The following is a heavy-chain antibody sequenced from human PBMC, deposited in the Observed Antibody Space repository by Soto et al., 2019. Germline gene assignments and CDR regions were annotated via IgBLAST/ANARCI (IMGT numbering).Heavy chain of an antibody. CDR2: IYYSGST. CDR1: GGSVSSGSYY. V-gene: IGHV4-61*01. CDR3: ARTLNYYDSSGDDDY. Sequence: SETLSLTCTVSGGSVSSGSYYWSWIRQPPGKGLEWIGYIYYSGSTNYNPSLKSRVTISVDTSKNQFSLKLSSVTAADTAVYYCARTLNYYDSSGDDDYWGQGTLVTVSS. D-gene: IGHD3-22*01. J-gene: IGHJ4*02.